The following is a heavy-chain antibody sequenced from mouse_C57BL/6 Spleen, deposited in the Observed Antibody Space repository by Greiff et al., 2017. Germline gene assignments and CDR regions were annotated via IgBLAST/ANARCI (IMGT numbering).Heavy chain of an antibody. V-gene: IGHV1-55*01. D-gene: IGHD2-4*01. Sequence: QVQLQQPGAELVKPGASVKMSCKASGYTFTSYWITWVKQRPGPGLEWIGDIYPGCGSTNYNEKFKSKATLTVDTSSSTAYLQLSSLTSEDSAVYYCAKKAGGDYSWFAYWGQGTLVTVSA. J-gene: IGHJ3*01. CDR2: IYPGCGST. CDR1: GYTFTSYW. CDR3: AKKAGGDYSWFAY.